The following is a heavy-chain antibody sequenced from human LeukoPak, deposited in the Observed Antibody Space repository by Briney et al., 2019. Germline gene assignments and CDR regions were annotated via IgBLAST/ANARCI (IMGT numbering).Heavy chain of an antibody. Sequence: KPSETLSLTCAVYGGSFSDYYWNWIRQPPGKGLQWIREVNPRGSTNYNPSLKSRVTISVDTSKNQFSLKLSSVTAADTAVYYCASEAAAGSRNWFDPWGQGTLVTVSS. CDR1: GGSFSDYY. D-gene: IGHD6-13*01. CDR3: ASEAAAGSRNWFDP. J-gene: IGHJ5*02. CDR2: VNPRGST. V-gene: IGHV4-34*01.